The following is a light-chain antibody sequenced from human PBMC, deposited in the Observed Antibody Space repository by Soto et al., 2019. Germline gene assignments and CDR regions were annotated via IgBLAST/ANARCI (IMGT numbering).Light chain of an antibody. Sequence: QSVLTQPPSVSTAPGQKVTISCSGSSSNIGNNYVSWYQQLPGTAPKLFIYDNDKRASGIPDRFSGSKSGTSATLGISGLQTGDEADYYCGTWDSSLSAVVFGGGTKVTVL. CDR3: GTWDSSLSAVV. CDR2: DND. CDR1: SSNIGNNY. J-gene: IGLJ2*01. V-gene: IGLV1-51*01.